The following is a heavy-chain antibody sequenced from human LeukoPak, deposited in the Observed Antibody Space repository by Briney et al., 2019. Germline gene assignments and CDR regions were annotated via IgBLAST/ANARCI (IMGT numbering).Heavy chain of an antibody. CDR2: IYYSGST. Sequence: SETLSLTCTVSGGSISSGGYYWSWIRQHPGKGLEWIGYIYYSGSTYYNPSLKSRVTISVDTSKNQFSLKLSSVTAADTAVYYCARDVHVEMATITAPTWGQGTLVTVSP. D-gene: IGHD5-24*01. CDR3: ARDVHVEMATITAPT. CDR1: GGSISSGGYY. J-gene: IGHJ5*02. V-gene: IGHV4-31*03.